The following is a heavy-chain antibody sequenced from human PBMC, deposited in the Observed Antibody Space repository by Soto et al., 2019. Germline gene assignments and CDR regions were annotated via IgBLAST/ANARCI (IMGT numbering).Heavy chain of an antibody. CDR3: ARGGTMTYNWFDP. J-gene: IGHJ5*02. Sequence: LRLSCAASGFTFSNYWMHWVRQVSGKGLKWVSYINSDGSSTRYADSVKGRFTISRDNSKNTLYLQMNSLRAEDTAVYYCARGGTMTYNWFDPWGQGTLVTVSS. V-gene: IGHV3-74*01. CDR2: INSDGSST. CDR1: GFTFSNYW. D-gene: IGHD3-22*01.